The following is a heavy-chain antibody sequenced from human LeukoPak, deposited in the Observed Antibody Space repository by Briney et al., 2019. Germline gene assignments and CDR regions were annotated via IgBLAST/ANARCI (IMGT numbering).Heavy chain of an antibody. Sequence: KPSETLSLTCTVTGVSISSFYLSWIRQPPGNGLEWIGYIYYSGSTNYNPSLKSRVTISVDTSKNQFSLKLSSVTAADTAVYYCARDGPLGHFDYWGQGTLVTVSS. CDR2: IYYSGST. J-gene: IGHJ4*02. CDR1: GVSISSFY. V-gene: IGHV4-59*01. CDR3: ARDGPLGHFDY.